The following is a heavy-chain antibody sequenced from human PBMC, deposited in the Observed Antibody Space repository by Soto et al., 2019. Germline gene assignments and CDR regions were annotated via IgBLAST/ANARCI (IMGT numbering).Heavy chain of an antibody. D-gene: IGHD2-2*01. CDR1: GFTFSSYG. Sequence: GGSLRLSCAASGFTFSSYGMHWVRQAPGKGLEWVAVISYDGSNKYYADSVKGRFTISRDNSKNTLYLQMNSLRAEDTAVYYCAKDLSPRNGVLDYWGQGTLVTVSS. CDR3: AKDLSPRNGVLDY. CDR2: ISYDGSNK. V-gene: IGHV3-30*18. J-gene: IGHJ4*02.